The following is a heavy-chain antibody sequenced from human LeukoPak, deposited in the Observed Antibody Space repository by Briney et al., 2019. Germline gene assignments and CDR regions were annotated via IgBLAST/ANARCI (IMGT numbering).Heavy chain of an antibody. D-gene: IGHD1-26*01. J-gene: IGHJ4*02. CDR3: ARDGSPNYGYYAFFDN. CDR2: IRSDGSNK. V-gene: IGHV3-30*02. Sequence: GGSLRLSCAASGFTFSNYAVHWVRQAPGKGLEWVTLIRSDGSNKYYADSVKGRFTISRDSAKNSLILQTSSLTVADTGIYYCARDGSPNYGYYAFFDNWGQGTLVTVPS. CDR1: GFTFSNYA.